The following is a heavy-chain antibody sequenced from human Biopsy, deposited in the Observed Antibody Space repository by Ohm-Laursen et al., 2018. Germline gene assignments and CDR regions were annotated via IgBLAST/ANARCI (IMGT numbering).Heavy chain of an antibody. Sequence: SQTLSLTCTVSGGSISSGGFYWSWIRQRPGQGLEWIGYIFNSTNTYYNPSLKNIIAISGETSKNQFSLKLNSATAADTAVYYCASGDCFDSNGYFWFDPWGQGTLVTVSS. V-gene: IGHV4-31*01. CDR1: GGSISSGGFY. J-gene: IGHJ5*02. D-gene: IGHD3-22*01. CDR3: ASGDCFDSNGYFWFDP. CDR2: IFNSTNT.